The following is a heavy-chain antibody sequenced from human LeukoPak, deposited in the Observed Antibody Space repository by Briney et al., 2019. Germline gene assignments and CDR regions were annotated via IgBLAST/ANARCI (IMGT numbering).Heavy chain of an antibody. CDR3: TRDQEGSGY. CDR1: GFTFNTYS. J-gene: IGHJ4*02. CDR2: ITSSSSMK. V-gene: IGHV3-48*01. Sequence: PGGSLRLSCVVSGFTFNTYSMNWVRQAPGKGLEWVSYITSSSSMKYYADSVKGRFTISRDNAKNSLYLQMNSLRAEDTAVYYCTRDQEGSGYWGQGTLVTVSS.